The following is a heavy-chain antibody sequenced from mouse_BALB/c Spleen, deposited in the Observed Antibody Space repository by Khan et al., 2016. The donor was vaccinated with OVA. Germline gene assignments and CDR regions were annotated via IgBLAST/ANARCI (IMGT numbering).Heavy chain of an antibody. V-gene: IGHV3-2*02. D-gene: IGHD2-2*01. CDR1: DYSITSEYT. CDR3: ARNYYYGYDPFPF. J-gene: IGHJ3*01. CDR2: ISYSGNT. Sequence: EVQLQESGPGLVKPSQSLSLTCTVTDYSITSEYTWNWLRQFPGKKLEWMGFISYSGNTRYNPSLKSRISITRDTSKNQFFLQLNYVTSEDPATYYGARNYYYGYDPFPFWGQGTLVTVSA.